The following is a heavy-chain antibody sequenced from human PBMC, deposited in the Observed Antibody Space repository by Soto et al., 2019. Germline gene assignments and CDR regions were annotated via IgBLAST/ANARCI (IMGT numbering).Heavy chain of an antibody. J-gene: IGHJ4*02. CDR1: GYTFTGYY. Sequence: GASVKVSCKASGYTFTGYYMHWVRQAPGQGLEWMGWINPNSGGTNYAQKFQGRVTMTRDTSISTAYMELSRLRSDDTAVYYCARWLERYCSGGSCHDYWGQGTLVTVSS. CDR3: ARWLERYCSGGSCHDY. CDR2: INPNSGGT. V-gene: IGHV1-2*02. D-gene: IGHD2-15*01.